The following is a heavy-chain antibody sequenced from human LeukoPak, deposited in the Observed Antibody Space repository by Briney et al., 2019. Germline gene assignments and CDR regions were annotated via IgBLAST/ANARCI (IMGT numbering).Heavy chain of an antibody. V-gene: IGHV3-23*01. CDR3: ARGSDFFDY. J-gene: IGHJ4*02. CDR1: GFTFSSYA. Sequence: PGGSLRLSCAASGFTFSSYAMNWVRQAPGKGLEWVSAISGSGGSTYYADSVKGRFTISRDNSKNTLYLQMNSLRAEDTAVYFCARGSDFFDYWGQGTLVTVSS. D-gene: IGHD3-10*01. CDR2: ISGSGGST.